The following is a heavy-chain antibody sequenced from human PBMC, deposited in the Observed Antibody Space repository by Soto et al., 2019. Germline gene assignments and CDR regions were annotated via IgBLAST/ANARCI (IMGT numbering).Heavy chain of an antibody. CDR1: GFTFSSYA. V-gene: IGHV3-23*01. J-gene: IGHJ3*02. D-gene: IGHD4-4*01. CDR2: ISGSGGST. CDR3: AKGIDYRFPRSGAFDI. Sequence: EVQLLESGGGLVQPGGSLRLSCAASGFTFSSYAMSWVRQAPGKGLEWVSAISGSGGSTYYADSVKGRFTISRDNSKNTLYLQMNSLRAEDTAVYYCAKGIDYRFPRSGAFDIWGQGTMVTVSS.